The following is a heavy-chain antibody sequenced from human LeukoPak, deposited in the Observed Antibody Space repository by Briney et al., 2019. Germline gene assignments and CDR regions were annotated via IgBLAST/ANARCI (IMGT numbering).Heavy chain of an antibody. CDR3: ARQNTVTTGY. Sequence: SQTLSLTCTVSGGSISSGGYYWNWIRQHPGKGLEWIGYIYYSGSTYYNPSLKSRVTISIDTSKNQFSLKLSSVTAADTAVYYCARQNTVTTGYWGQGTLVTVSS. D-gene: IGHD4-17*01. V-gene: IGHV4-31*03. CDR1: GGSISSGGYY. CDR2: IYYSGST. J-gene: IGHJ4*02.